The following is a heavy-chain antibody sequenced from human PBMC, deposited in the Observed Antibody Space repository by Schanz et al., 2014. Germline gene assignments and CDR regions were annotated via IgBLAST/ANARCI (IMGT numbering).Heavy chain of an antibody. Sequence: VQLVESGGTLVRPGGSLRLSCAASGFSFSGYGMHWVRQAPGKGLEWVAYIRFDASAKYYGDSVEGRFTISRDNAKNTLYLQMNSLRAEDTALYYCAKDPHKDYGGKPQALDIWGQGTMVTVSS. J-gene: IGHJ3*02. V-gene: IGHV3-30*02. CDR2: IRFDASAK. D-gene: IGHD4-17*01. CDR1: GFSFSGYG. CDR3: AKDPHKDYGGKPQALDI.